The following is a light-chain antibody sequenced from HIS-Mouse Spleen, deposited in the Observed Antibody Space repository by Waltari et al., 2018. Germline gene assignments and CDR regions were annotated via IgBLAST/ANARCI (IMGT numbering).Light chain of an antibody. CDR1: QSVLYSSNNKNY. J-gene: IGKJ2*01. CDR2: WAS. V-gene: IGKV4-1*01. CDR3: QQYYSTPRT. Sequence: DSVMTQSPDSLAVSRGERATINCNSSQSVLYSSNNKNYLAWYQQKPGQPPKLLIYWASTRESGVPDRFSGSGSGTDFTLTISSLQAEDVAVYYCQQYYSTPRTFGQGTKLEIK.